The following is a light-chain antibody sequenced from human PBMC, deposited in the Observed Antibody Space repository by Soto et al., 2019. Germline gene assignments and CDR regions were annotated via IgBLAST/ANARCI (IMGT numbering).Light chain of an antibody. CDR2: VAS. J-gene: IGKJ4*01. Sequence: EIVMTQSPATLSVSQGERATLSCRASQSVSSNLAWYQQKPGQAPRLLIYVASTRATGIPARFSGSGSGTEFSLTISSLQSEDFAVYYCQQYNNWPPLTFGGGTKVEIK. CDR3: QQYNNWPPLT. CDR1: QSVSSN. V-gene: IGKV3-15*01.